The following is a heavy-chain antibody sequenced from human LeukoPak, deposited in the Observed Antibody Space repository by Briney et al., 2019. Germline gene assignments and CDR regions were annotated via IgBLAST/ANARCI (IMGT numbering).Heavy chain of an antibody. CDR1: GYTFTSYG. J-gene: IGHJ4*02. CDR2: ISAYNGNT. V-gene: IGHV1-18*01. CDR3: ARVSRNDILTGYFDY. D-gene: IGHD3-9*01. Sequence: ASVKVSCKASGYTFTSYGISWVRQAPGQGLEWMGWISAYNGNTNYAQKLQGRVTMTTDTSTSTAYMELRSLRSDDTAVYYCARVSRNDILTGYFDYWGQGTLVTVSS.